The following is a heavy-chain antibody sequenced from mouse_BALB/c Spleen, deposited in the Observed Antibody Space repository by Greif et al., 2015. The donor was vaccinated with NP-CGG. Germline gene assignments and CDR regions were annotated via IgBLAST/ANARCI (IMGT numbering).Heavy chain of an antibody. CDR1: GFTFSDYY. D-gene: IGHD4-1*01. J-gene: IGHJ3*01. CDR3: ARDGGLGRWFAY. V-gene: IGHV5-4*02. Sequence: EVNVVESGGGLVKPGGSLKLSCAASGFTFSDYYMYWVRQTPEKRLEWVATISDGGSYTYYPDSVKGRFTISRDNAKNNLYLQMSSLKSEDTAMYYCARDGGLGRWFAYWGQGTLVTVSA. CDR2: ISDGGSYT.